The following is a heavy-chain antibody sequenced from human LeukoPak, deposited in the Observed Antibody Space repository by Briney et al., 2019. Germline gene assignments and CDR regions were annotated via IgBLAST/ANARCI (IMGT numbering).Heavy chain of an antibody. CDR2: TYYRSKWYI. V-gene: IGHV6-1*01. CDR3: ARAARGNAMDV. CDR1: GDSVSSNSPT. J-gene: IGHJ6*02. Sequence: SQTLSLTYALSGDSVSSNSPTWIWLRQSPSRGLEWLGRTYYRSKWYIDYAESMKSRISINADTSKNQFSLQLNSVTPEDTAVYYCARAARGNAMDVWGQGTTVTGSS.